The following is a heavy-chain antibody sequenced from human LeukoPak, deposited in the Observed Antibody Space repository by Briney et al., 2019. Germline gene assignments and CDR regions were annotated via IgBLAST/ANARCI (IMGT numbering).Heavy chain of an antibody. V-gene: IGHV3-30-3*01. Sequence: SGRSLRLSCAASGFTFSSYAMPWVRQAPGKGLEWVAVISYDESNKYYADSVKGRFTISRDNSKNTLYLQMNSLRAEDTAVYYCAREFSEGYCSGGSCYSHYYGMDVWGQGTTVTVSS. J-gene: IGHJ6*02. CDR1: GFTFSSYA. CDR3: AREFSEGYCSGGSCYSHYYGMDV. CDR2: ISYDESNK. D-gene: IGHD2-15*01.